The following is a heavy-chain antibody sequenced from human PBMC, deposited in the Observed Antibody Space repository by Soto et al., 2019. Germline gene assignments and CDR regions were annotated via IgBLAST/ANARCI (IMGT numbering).Heavy chain of an antibody. CDR1: GYMFTCYH. D-gene: IGHD3-22*01. CDR3: ATDRVAFDM. CDR2: INPKSGGT. J-gene: IGHJ3*02. Sequence: XPGKVSCKSSGYMFTCYHIHLVRQAPGQGLEWMGWINPKSGGTKYSEKFQGRVSMTLDTSITTEYLELSSLTSDDTAVYYCATDRVAFDMWGQGTKVTVSS. V-gene: IGHV1-2*02.